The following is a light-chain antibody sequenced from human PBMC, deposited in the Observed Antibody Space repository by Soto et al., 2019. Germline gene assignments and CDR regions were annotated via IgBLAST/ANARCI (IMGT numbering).Light chain of an antibody. CDR1: SSNIGAGYN. CDR3: QSYDSSLSGWV. V-gene: IGLV1-40*01. Sequence: QSVLTQPPSVSGAPGQRVTISCTGSSSNIGAGYNVHWYQQLPGTAPKLLIYGNSNRPSGVPDRFSGSKSGTSASLDLTGLQAEDEADYYCQSYDSSLSGWVFGGGTKLTVL. J-gene: IGLJ3*02. CDR2: GNS.